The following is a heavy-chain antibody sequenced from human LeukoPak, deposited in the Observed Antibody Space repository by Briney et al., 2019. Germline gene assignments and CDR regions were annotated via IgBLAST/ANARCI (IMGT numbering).Heavy chain of an antibody. J-gene: IGHJ6*03. CDR3: ARAPGSYSSSSYYYMDV. CDR1: GGSISSGGYY. Sequence: NPSETLSLTCTVSGGSISSGGYYWSWIRQHPGKGLEWIGYMYYSGSTYYNPSLKSRVTISVDTSKNQLYLKLSSVTAADTAVYYCARAPGSYSSSSYYYMDVWGKGTTVTVSS. V-gene: IGHV4-31*03. D-gene: IGHD6-6*01. CDR2: MYYSGST.